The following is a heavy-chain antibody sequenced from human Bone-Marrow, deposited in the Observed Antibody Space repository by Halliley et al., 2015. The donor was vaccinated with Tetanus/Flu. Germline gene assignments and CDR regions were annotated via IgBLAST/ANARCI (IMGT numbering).Heavy chain of an antibody. D-gene: IGHD3-3*01. CDR3: AGFGPYYYYGMDV. J-gene: IGHJ6*02. CDR2: ISYSGSI. Sequence: WIGYISYSGSINYHPSLKGRVPILGDTSKNQFSLNLISVTAADTAVYYCAGFGPYYYYGMDVWGQGTTVTVSS. V-gene: IGHV4-59*01.